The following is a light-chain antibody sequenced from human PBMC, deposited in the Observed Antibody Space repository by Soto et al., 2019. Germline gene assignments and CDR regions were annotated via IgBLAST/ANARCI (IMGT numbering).Light chain of an antibody. CDR1: HDIGNS. V-gene: IGKV1-27*01. Sequence: DLQMTQSPPSLSASVGDRVTVTCRASHDIGNSLAWYHQRPGKSPRLLIYGASSLLSGVPTRFTGSGSGTNFTLAISSLRPEDIGTFYCQNYNSDPFTFGGGTKVEVK. J-gene: IGKJ4*01. CDR2: GAS. CDR3: QNYNSDPFT.